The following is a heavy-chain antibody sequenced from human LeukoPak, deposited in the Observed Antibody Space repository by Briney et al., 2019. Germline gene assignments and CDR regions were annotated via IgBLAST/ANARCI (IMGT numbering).Heavy chain of an antibody. J-gene: IGHJ4*02. CDR1: GFTFSNYW. CDR2: INQDGSEK. Sequence: GGSLRLSCAVSGFTFSNYWMSWVRQAPAKGLEWVAYINQDGSEKYYVDSVKGRFTISRDNAKNSLYLQMNSLRAEDTAVYYCASGSYSFDYWGQGTLVTVSS. V-gene: IGHV3-7*01. D-gene: IGHD1-26*01. CDR3: ASGSYSFDY.